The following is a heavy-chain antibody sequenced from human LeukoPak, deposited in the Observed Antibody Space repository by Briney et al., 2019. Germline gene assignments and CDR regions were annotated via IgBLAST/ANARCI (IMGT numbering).Heavy chain of an antibody. J-gene: IGHJ4*02. Sequence: GGSLRLSCAASGFTFSSYSINWVRQAPGKGLEWVSYISSSSSTIYYADSVKGRFTISRDNSKNTLYLQMNSLRAEDTAVYYCAKDWGPGGWLQLVKLDYWGQGTLVIVSS. CDR1: GFTFSSYS. V-gene: IGHV3-48*01. CDR3: AKDWGPGGWLQLVKLDY. D-gene: IGHD5-24*01. CDR2: ISSSSSTI.